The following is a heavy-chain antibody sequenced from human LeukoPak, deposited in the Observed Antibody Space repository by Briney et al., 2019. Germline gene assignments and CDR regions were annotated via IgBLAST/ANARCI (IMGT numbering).Heavy chain of an antibody. D-gene: IGHD6-19*01. Sequence: GGSLRLSCAASGFTISSYWMSWVRQAPGKGLEWVANIKQDGSEKYYVDSVKGRFTISRDNAKNSLYLQMNSLRAEDTAVYYCARDQVAVAANYYYYGMDVWGQGTTVTVSS. CDR3: ARDQVAVAANYYYYGMDV. J-gene: IGHJ6*02. CDR1: GFTISSYW. CDR2: IKQDGSEK. V-gene: IGHV3-7*01.